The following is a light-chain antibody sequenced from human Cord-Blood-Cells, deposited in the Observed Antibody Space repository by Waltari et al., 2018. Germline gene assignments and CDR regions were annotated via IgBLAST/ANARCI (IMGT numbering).Light chain of an antibody. J-gene: IGLJ2*01. CDR2: DVS. CDR3: SSYTSSSVV. V-gene: IGLV2-14*01. CDR1: SSDVGGYNY. Sequence: QSALTQPASLSGSPGRSITISCPGTSSDVGGYNYFSWYQQHPGKAPKLLIYDVSNRPSGVSNRFSGSKSGNTASLTISGLQAEDEADYYCSSYTSSSVVFGGGTKLTVL.